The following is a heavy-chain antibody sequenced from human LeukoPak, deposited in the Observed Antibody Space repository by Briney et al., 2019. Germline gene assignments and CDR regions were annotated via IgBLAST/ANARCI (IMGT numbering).Heavy chain of an antibody. Sequence: PSETLSLTCTVSGGSISSYYWSWIRQPPGRGLEWIGYIYYSGSTNYNPSLKSRVTISVDTSKNQFSLKLSSVTAADTAVYYCARVGYCSGGSWCYVDYWGQGTLVTVSS. CDR1: GGSISSYY. D-gene: IGHD2-15*01. CDR3: ARVGYCSGGSWCYVDY. V-gene: IGHV4-59*12. J-gene: IGHJ4*02. CDR2: IYYSGST.